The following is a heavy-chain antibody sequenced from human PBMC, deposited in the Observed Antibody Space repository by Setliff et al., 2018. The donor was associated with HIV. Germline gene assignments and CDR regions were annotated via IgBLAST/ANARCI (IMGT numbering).Heavy chain of an antibody. J-gene: IGHJ4*02. Sequence: GASVKVSCKASGGTFSSYAISWVRQAPGQGLEWMGGIIPIFGTTNYAQHFQGRLTITADESTNTVYMELNSLTSEDTAVYYCASLNGFCSGRNCLPRGYFDSWGQGTLVTVSS. D-gene: IGHD2-15*01. CDR1: GGTFSSYA. CDR3: ASLNGFCSGRNCLPRGYFDS. V-gene: IGHV1-69*13. CDR2: IIPIFGTT.